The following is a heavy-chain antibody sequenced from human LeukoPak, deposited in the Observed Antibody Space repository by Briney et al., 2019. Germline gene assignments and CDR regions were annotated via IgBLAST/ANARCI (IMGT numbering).Heavy chain of an antibody. V-gene: IGHV3-30*04. Sequence: GRSLRLSCAASGFTFSTYPMHWVRQAPGKGLEWVAVIADDGKDKHYVESVKGRFTISRDDSKNTLYLQMNNLRVEDTAVYYCARVGDYENSGSQPFDYWGQGTLVTVSS. D-gene: IGHD3-22*01. CDR1: GFTFSTYP. CDR2: IADDGKDK. J-gene: IGHJ4*02. CDR3: ARVGDYENSGSQPFDY.